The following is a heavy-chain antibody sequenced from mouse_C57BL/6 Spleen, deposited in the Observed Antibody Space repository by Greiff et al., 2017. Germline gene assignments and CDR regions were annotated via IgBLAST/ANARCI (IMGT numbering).Heavy chain of an antibody. CDR2: ISDGGSYT. D-gene: IGHD2-5*01. J-gene: IGHJ2*01. V-gene: IGHV5-4*01. CDR1: GFTFSSYA. CDR3: AREGVYYSNYVYFDY. Sequence: EVKLVESGGGLVKPGGSLKLSCAASGFTFSSYAMSWVRQTPEKRLEWVATISDGGSYTYYPDNVKGRFTISRDNAKNNLYLQMSHLKSEDTAMYYCAREGVYYSNYVYFDYWGQGTTLTVSS.